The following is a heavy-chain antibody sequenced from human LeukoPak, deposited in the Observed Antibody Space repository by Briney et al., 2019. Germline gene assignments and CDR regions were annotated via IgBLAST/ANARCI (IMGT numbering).Heavy chain of an antibody. J-gene: IGHJ4*02. CDR3: ARDLAYSRLDY. CDR2: INPEGSEK. Sequence: GGSLRLSCAVSGLTFSSSWMDWVRQAPGKGLEWVASINPEGSEKYSADSVKGRFTISRDNAENSLYLQMDSLRVEGTAFYYCARDLAYSRLDYWGQGMLVTVSS. D-gene: IGHD5-18*01. CDR1: GLTFSSSW. V-gene: IGHV3-7*01.